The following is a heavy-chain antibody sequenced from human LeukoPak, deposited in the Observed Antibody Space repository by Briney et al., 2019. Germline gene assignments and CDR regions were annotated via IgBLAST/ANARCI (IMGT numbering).Heavy chain of an antibody. CDR2: INPNSGGA. CDR1: GYTFTGHF. CDR3: ARALRTDILTTDY. V-gene: IGHV1-2*02. Sequence: ASVKVSCKASGYTFTGHFVHWVRQAPGQGLEWMGWINPNSGGAKYAQNFQGRVSMTTDTSISTAYMELSRLRAGDTAVDYCARALRTDILTTDYWGQGTLVTVSS. D-gene: IGHD3-9*01. J-gene: IGHJ4*02.